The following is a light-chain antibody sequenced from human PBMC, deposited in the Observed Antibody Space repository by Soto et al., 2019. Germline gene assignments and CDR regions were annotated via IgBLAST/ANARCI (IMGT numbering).Light chain of an antibody. J-gene: IGLJ1*01. Sequence: QSVLTQPASVSGSPGQSITISCTGTSSDAGSCDLVSWYQQHPGKVPKLIIYEGSKRPSGVSIRFSGSKSGNTASLTISGLQAEDEADYYCSSYTSSSTRGVFGTGTKLTVL. V-gene: IGLV2-14*02. CDR1: SSDAGSCDL. CDR3: SSYTSSSTRGV. CDR2: EGS.